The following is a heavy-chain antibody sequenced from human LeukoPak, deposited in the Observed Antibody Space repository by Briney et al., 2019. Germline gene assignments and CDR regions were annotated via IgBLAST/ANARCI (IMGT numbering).Heavy chain of an antibody. CDR3: ARHGNSYDSSGYYAN. V-gene: IGHV4-31*03. Sequence: PSETLSLTCTVSGGSISSGGYYWSWIRQHPGKGLEWIGYIYYSGSTYYNPSLKSRVTISVDTSKNQFSLKLSSVTAADTAVYYCARHGNSYDSSGYYANWGQGTLVTVSS. CDR1: GGSISSGGYY. J-gene: IGHJ4*02. CDR2: IYYSGST. D-gene: IGHD3-22*01.